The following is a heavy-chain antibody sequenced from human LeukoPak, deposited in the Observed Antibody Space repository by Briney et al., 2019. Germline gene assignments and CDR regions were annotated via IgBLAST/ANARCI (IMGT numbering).Heavy chain of an antibody. D-gene: IGHD3-22*01. J-gene: IGHJ4*02. CDR2: ISYDGSNK. Sequence: GGSLRLSCAASGFTFSSYVMHWVRQAPGKGLEWVAVISYDGSNKYYADSVKGRFTISRDNSKNTLYLQMNSLRAEDTAVYYCAKDITMIVVVIPGDWGQGTLVTVSS. V-gene: IGHV3-30*18. CDR3: AKDITMIVVVIPGD. CDR1: GFTFSSYV.